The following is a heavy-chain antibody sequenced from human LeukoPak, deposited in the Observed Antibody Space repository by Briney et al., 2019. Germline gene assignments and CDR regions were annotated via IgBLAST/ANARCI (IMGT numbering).Heavy chain of an antibody. V-gene: IGHV4-59*12. Sequence: SETLSLTFTVSGGSIGNYYWNWIRQPPGKGLEWIGYILSSGSTHHNPSLTSRISLSVDTSKNQFSLKLSSVTAVDTAVYYCARDTTGTGDAFDIWGQGTMVTVSS. D-gene: IGHD1-1*01. CDR1: GGSIGNYY. CDR3: ARDTTGTGDAFDI. J-gene: IGHJ3*02. CDR2: ILSSGST.